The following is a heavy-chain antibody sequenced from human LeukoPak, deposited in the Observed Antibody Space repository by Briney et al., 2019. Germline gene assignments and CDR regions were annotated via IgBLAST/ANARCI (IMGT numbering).Heavy chain of an antibody. V-gene: IGHV4-39*01. CDR1: GGSISSSIYY. J-gene: IGHJ6*03. CDR3: GVVTLYYYCMDV. D-gene: IGHD3-3*01. CDR2: IYYSGST. Sequence: PSETLSLTCTVSGGSISSSIYYWGWIRQPPGKGLEWIGSIYYSGSTYYNPSLKSRVTISVDTSKNQFSLKLSSVTAADTAVYYCGVVTLYYYCMDVWGKGTTVTVSS.